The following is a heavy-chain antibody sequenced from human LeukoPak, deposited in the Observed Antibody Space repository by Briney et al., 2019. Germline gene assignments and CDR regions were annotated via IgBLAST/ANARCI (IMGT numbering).Heavy chain of an antibody. CDR2: IRQDGSVQ. V-gene: IGHV3-7*01. CDR3: TTRSRGFDY. Sequence: GGSLRLSCAASGFTFSSYWMSWVRQAPGKGLEWVANIRQDGSVQNYVDSVEGRFTISRDNPKNSVYLQMSSLRAEDTADCLVTTRSRGFDYWGQGTLVTVSS. CDR1: GFTFSSYW. J-gene: IGHJ4*02. D-gene: IGHD1/OR15-1a*01.